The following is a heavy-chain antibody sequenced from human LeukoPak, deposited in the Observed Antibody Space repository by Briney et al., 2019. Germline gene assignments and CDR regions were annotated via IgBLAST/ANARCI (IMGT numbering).Heavy chain of an antibody. J-gene: IGHJ4*02. D-gene: IGHD2-21*02. CDR2: IKQDGSER. CDR3: AGRYCGGDCHSPYFDY. V-gene: IGHV3-7*01. Sequence: GGSLRLSCAASGFTLSSYWMSWVRQAPGKGLEWVANIKQDGSERYYVDSVKGRFTISRDNAKNSLYLQMNSLRAEDTAVYYCAGRYCGGDCHSPYFDYWGQGTLVTVSS. CDR1: GFTLSSYW.